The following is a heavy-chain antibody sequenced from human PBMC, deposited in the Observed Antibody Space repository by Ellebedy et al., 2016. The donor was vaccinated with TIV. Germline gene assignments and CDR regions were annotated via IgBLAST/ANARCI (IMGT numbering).Heavy chain of an antibody. CDR3: ARDPVGVGPAFDV. CDR1: GLTFSSHA. V-gene: IGHV3-23*01. CDR2: ITESGGNT. J-gene: IGHJ3*01. D-gene: IGHD4-23*01. Sequence: PGGSLRLSCAASGLTFSSHAMSWVRQAPGKGLEWVSSITESGGNTYYADSVKGRFNISRDHSKDTLFLQMNSLRAEDKAIYLCARDPVGVGPAFDVWGQGTMVTVSS.